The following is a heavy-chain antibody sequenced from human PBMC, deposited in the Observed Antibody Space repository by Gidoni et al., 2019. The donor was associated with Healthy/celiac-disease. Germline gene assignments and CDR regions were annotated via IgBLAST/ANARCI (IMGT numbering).Heavy chain of an antibody. D-gene: IGHD2-15*01. CDR2: IRSKAYGGTT. CDR1: GFTFGDYA. J-gene: IGHJ3*02. V-gene: IGHV3-49*03. CDR3: TGGYGGNDDAFDI. Sequence: EVQLVESGGGLVQPGRSLRLSCTASGFTFGDYAMSWFRQAPGKGLEWVGFIRSKAYGGTTEYAASVKGRFTISRDDSKSIAYLQMNSLKTEDTAVYYCTGGYGGNDDAFDIWGQGTMVTVSS.